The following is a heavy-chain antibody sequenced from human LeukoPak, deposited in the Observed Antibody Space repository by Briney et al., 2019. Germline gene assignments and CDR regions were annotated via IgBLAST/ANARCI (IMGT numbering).Heavy chain of an antibody. CDR3: ARDHGLGIGDYFDY. D-gene: IGHD7-27*01. CDR1: GGSISSYY. CDR2: IYYSGST. J-gene: IGHJ4*02. Sequence: SETLSLTCTVSGGSISSYYWSWIRQPPGKGLEWIGYIYYSGSTNYNPSLKSRVTISVDTSKNQYSLKLSSVTAADTAVYYCARDHGLGIGDYFDYWGQGTLVTVSS. V-gene: IGHV4-59*01.